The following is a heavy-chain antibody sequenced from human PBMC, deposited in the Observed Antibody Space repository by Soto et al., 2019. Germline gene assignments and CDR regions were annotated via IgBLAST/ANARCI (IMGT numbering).Heavy chain of an antibody. CDR3: AREYSSGAYFFDL. J-gene: IGHJ4*02. V-gene: IGHV3-53*01. CDR1: GFTVSSNS. Sequence: EVQLVESGGGVIQPGGSLRLSCAASGFTVSSNSMSWVRQAPGKGLEWVSVIYTGGNTDYADFVKGRFTISRDNSKNTLYLQMNSLRVEDTAVYYCAREYSSGAYFFDLWGQGTLVTVSS. D-gene: IGHD6-19*01. CDR2: IYTGGNT.